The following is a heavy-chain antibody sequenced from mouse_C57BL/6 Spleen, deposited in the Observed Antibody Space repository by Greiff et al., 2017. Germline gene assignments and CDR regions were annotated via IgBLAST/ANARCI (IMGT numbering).Heavy chain of an antibody. V-gene: IGHV1-62-2*01. CDR3: ARHEDEGDPLAY. D-gene: IGHD3-3*01. CDR1: GYTFTEYT. CDR2: FSPGSGSI. J-gene: IGHJ3*01. Sequence: QVQLKQSGAELVKPGASVKLSCKASGYTFTEYTIHWVKQRSGKGLEWIGWFSPGSGSIKYNEKFKDKATLTADKSSRTVDMEVSSLTSEDSAVYFCARHEDEGDPLAYWGQGTLVTVSA.